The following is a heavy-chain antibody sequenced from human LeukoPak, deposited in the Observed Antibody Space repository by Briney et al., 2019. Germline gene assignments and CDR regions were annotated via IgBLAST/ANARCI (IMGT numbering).Heavy chain of an antibody. CDR2: ISPYNSNT. CDR1: GYTFTTYT. CDR3: ARGTRQQLDY. J-gene: IGHJ4*02. D-gene: IGHD6-13*01. V-gene: IGHV1-18*04. Sequence: ASVKLSCNTSGYTFTTYTIAWVRHAPGQGLEWIGWISPYNSNTDYTHKLQGRITVTTDTSTSTAYMELRSLRSDDTALYYCARGTRQQLDYWGQGTLVSVSS.